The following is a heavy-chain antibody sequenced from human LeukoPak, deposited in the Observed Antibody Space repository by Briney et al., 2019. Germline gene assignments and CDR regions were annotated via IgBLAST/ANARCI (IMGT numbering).Heavy chain of an antibody. CDR2: INPSGGST. J-gene: IGHJ3*02. CDR1: GYTFTSYY. Sequence: ASVKVSCKASGYTFTSYYMHWVRQAPGQGLEWMGIINPSGGSTSYVQKFQGRVTMTRDTSASTVYMELSSLRSEDTAVYYCARGPYYDSSGYGAFDIWGQGTMVTVSS. D-gene: IGHD3-22*01. CDR3: ARGPYYDSSGYGAFDI. V-gene: IGHV1-46*01.